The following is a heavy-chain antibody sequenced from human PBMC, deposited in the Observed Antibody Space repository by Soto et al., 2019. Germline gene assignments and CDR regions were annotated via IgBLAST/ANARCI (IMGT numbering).Heavy chain of an antibody. V-gene: IGHV3-74*01. J-gene: IGHJ3*02. CDR1: GLTFSSFW. Sequence: GGSLRLSCAASGLTFSSFWMHWVRQAPGKGLVWVSRINGGGSSTRYADSVKGRFTISRDNAENTLYLQMNSLRAEDTAVYYCGRSYQGLDAFDIWGQGTMVTVSS. CDR3: GRSYQGLDAFDI. CDR2: INGGGSST. D-gene: IGHD1-26*01.